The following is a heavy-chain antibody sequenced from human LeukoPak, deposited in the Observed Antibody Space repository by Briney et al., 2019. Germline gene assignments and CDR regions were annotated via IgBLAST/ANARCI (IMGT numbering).Heavy chain of an antibody. CDR3: ARSYSSSSHYYMDV. V-gene: IGHV1-2*02. CDR2: INPNSGGT. Sequence: GASVKVSCKASGYTFTGYYMHWVRQAPGQGLEWMGWINPNSGGTNYAQKFQGRVTMTRGTSISTAYMELSRLRSDDTAVYYCARSYSSSSHYYMDVWGKGTTVTVSS. CDR1: GYTFTGYY. J-gene: IGHJ6*03. D-gene: IGHD6-6*01.